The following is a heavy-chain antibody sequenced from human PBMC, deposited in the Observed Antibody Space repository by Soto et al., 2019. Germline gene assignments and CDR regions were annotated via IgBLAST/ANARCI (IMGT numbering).Heavy chain of an antibody. CDR2: IYHSGST. CDR3: ARAHCSSTSCQEKLDTPKPNWFDP. D-gene: IGHD2-2*01. J-gene: IGHJ5*02. V-gene: IGHV4-38-2*01. Sequence: SETLSLTCAVSGYSISSGYYWGWIRQPPGKGLEWIGSIYHSGSTYYNPSLKSRVTISVDTSKNQFSLKLSSVTAADTAVYYCARAHCSSTSCQEKLDTPKPNWFDPWGQGTLVTVSS. CDR1: GYSISSGYY.